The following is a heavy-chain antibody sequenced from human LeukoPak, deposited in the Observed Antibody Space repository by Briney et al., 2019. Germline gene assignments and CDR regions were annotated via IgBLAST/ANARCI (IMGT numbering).Heavy chain of an antibody. CDR1: GYTFTSYA. D-gene: IGHD3-3*01. Sequence: ASVTVSCKASGYTFTSYAVHWVRQAPGQRLEWMGWINAGNGNTKYSQKFQGRVTITRDTSASTAYMELSSLRSEDTAVYYCARVYDFWSGYYFFDYWGQGTLVTVSS. V-gene: IGHV1-3*01. CDR2: INAGNGNT. CDR3: ARVYDFWSGYYFFDY. J-gene: IGHJ4*02.